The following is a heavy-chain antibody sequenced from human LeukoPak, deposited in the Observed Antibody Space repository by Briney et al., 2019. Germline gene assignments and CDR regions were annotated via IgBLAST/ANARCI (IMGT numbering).Heavy chain of an antibody. CDR3: AGGYGSGSYYFDY. D-gene: IGHD3-10*01. Sequence: SGGSLRLSCAASGFTFSSYAMSWVRQAPGKGLEWVSAISGSGGSTYYADSVKGRFTISRDNSKNTPYLQMNSLRAEDTAVYYCAGGYGSGSYYFDYWGQGTLVTVSS. V-gene: IGHV3-23*01. CDR2: ISGSGGST. J-gene: IGHJ4*02. CDR1: GFTFSSYA.